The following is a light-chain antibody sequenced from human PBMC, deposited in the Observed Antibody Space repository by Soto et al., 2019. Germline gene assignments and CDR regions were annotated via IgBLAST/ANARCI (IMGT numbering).Light chain of an antibody. Sequence: QAVVTQPPSASGTPGQRVTFSCSGANSNVGRNYVTWYQQFPGTAPKILIHSNSQRPSGVPDRFSASKSGASASLAISGLRPEDDADYFCAAWDDSLSGVIFGGGTKLTVL. CDR3: AAWDDSLSGVI. V-gene: IGLV1-47*02. J-gene: IGLJ2*01. CDR1: NSNVGRNY. CDR2: SNS.